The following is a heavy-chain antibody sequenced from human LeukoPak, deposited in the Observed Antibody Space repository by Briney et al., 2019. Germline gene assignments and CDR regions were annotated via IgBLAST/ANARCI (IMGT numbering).Heavy chain of an antibody. CDR3: AKDLNGSGTSNDAFDL. Sequence: GGSLRLSCAASGFSFVTYGMHWVRQAPGKGLEWVAFIWYDGSNKFYADSVKGRFTISRDNFKNTPYLQLNSLSADDTAVYYCAKDLNGSGTSNDAFDLWGQWTVVTVSS. J-gene: IGHJ3*01. V-gene: IGHV3-30*02. D-gene: IGHD3-10*01. CDR1: GFSFVTYG. CDR2: IWYDGSNK.